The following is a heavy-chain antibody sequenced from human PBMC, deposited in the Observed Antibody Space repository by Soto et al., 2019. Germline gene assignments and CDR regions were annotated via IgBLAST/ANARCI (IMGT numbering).Heavy chain of an antibody. V-gene: IGHV4-39*01. CDR1: GVSIHNSHSF. Sequence: SETLSLTCIVSGVSIHNSHSFWAWIRQPPGKGLQFIASVYHNGGAHYNSSLKSRVTISVDTANNQVSLRMRSLTAADTAFYYCGRVVEGATRHTDPDSWGQGILVTVSS. CDR2: VYHNGGA. J-gene: IGHJ5*01. CDR3: GRVVEGATRHTDPDS. D-gene: IGHD2-21*01.